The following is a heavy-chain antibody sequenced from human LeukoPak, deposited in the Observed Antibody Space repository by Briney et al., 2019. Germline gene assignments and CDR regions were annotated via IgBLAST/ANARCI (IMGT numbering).Heavy chain of an antibody. J-gene: IGHJ4*02. CDR1: GYTLTELS. V-gene: IGHV1-24*01. Sequence: ASVKVSCKVSGYTLTELSIHWVRQAPGKGLEWMGGFDTEDGETIYARKFQGRVTMTEDTSTDTAYMELSSLRSEDTAVYYCSTGEVAGRVAYFGYWGQGTLVTVSS. CDR2: FDTEDGET. CDR3: STGEVAGRVAYFGY. D-gene: IGHD5-12*01.